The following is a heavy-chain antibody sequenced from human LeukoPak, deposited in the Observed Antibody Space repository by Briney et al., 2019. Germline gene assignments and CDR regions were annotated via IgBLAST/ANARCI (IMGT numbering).Heavy chain of an antibody. CDR3: AREDSSSWYDAFDI. CDR1: GYTFTSYG. V-gene: IGHV1-18*01. Sequence: ASVNVSCKASGYTFTSYGISWVRQAPGQGLEWMGWISAYNGNTNYAQKLQGRVTMTTDTSTSTAYMELRSLRSDDTAVYYCAREDSSSWYDAFDIWGQGTMVTVSS. CDR2: ISAYNGNT. D-gene: IGHD6-13*01. J-gene: IGHJ3*02.